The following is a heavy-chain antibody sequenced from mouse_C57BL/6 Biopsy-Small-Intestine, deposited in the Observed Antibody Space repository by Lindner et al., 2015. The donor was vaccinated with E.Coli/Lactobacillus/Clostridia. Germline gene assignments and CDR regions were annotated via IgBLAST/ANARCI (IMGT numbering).Heavy chain of an antibody. J-gene: IGHJ3*01. CDR2: IFPGSDNA. Sequence: QLQESGAELARPGASVKLSCKASGYIFSSYGISWVKQRTGQGLEWIGKIFPGSDNAYFNENFKDKATLTADKSSSTAYMELRSLTSEDSAVYFCARGEDNSFAYWGQGTLVTVSA. CDR1: GYIFSSYG. V-gene: IGHV1-81*01. CDR3: ARGEDNSFAY. D-gene: IGHD1-3*01.